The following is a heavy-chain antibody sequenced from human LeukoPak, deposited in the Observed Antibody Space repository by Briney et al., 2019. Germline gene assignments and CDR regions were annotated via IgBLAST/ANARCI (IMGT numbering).Heavy chain of an antibody. CDR3: ATLKTYYDYVWGSYFDN. CDR2: IRYDGSNK. V-gene: IGHV3-30*02. Sequence: GGSLRLSCAASGFTFSSYGMHWVRQAPGKGLEWVAFIRYDGSNKYYADSVKGRFAISKDNAKNSLYLQMNSLRAEDTAVYYCATLKTYYDYVWGSYFDNWGQGTLVTVSS. D-gene: IGHD3-16*01. CDR1: GFTFSSYG. J-gene: IGHJ5*02.